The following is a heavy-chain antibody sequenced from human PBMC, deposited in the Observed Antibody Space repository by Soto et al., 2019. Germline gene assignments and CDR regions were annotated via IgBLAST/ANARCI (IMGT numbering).Heavy chain of an antibody. CDR1: VFTFSSYA. Sequence: HPGGSLRLSCAASVFTFSSYAMSWVRQAPGKGLEWVSVISGSGDSTYYADSVKGRFTISRDNSKNTLYLQMNSLRAEDTAVYYCAKRSGSSTFDYWGQGTLVTVSS. V-gene: IGHV3-23*01. J-gene: IGHJ4*02. D-gene: IGHD6-6*01. CDR3: AKRSGSSTFDY. CDR2: ISGSGDST.